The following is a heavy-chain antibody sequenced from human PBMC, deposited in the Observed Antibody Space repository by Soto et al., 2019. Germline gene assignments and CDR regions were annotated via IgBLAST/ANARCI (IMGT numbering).Heavy chain of an antibody. V-gene: IGHV1-46*01. CDR3: ARASYGSGSYYPPHFDY. J-gene: IGHJ4*02. D-gene: IGHD3-10*01. CDR2: INPSGGST. CDR1: GYAFSIYY. Sequence: VSVNLYCKAAGYAFSIYYMHWVRQAPGQGLEWMGIINPSGGSTYYNPSLKSRVTISVDTSKNQFSLKLSSVTAADTAVYYCARASYGSGSYYPPHFDYWGQGTLVTVSS.